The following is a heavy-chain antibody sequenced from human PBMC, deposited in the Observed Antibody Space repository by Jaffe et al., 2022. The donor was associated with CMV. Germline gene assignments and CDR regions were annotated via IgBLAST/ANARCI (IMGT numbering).Heavy chain of an antibody. CDR1: GFTFSSYA. Sequence: EVQLVESGGGLVQPGGSLRLSCSASGFTFSSYAMHWVRQAPGKGLEYVSAISSNGGSTYYAGSVKGRFTISRDNSKNTLYLQMSSLRAEDTAVYYCVKDLMWPGIAAAVSIRNDYWGQGTLVTVSS. CDR2: ISSNGGST. V-gene: IGHV3-64D*06. J-gene: IGHJ4*02. CDR3: VKDLMWPGIAAAVSIRNDY. D-gene: IGHD6-13*01.